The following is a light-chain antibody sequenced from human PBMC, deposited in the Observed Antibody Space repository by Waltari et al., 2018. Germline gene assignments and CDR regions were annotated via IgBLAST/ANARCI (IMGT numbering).Light chain of an antibody. J-gene: IGKJ4*01. CDR2: LGS. CDR3: MQALQTPLA. V-gene: IGKV2-28*01. Sequence: DIVMTQSPLSLPVTPGEPASISCRSSQSLLHSNGYNYLDWYLQKPGPSPPLLIYLGSNRASGVPGRFSGSGSGTDFKLKISRVEAEDVWVYYCMQALQTPLAFGGGTKVEIK. CDR1: QSLLHSNGYNY.